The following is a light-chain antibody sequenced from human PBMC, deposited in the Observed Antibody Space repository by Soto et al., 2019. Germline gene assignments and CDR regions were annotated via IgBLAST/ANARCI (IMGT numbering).Light chain of an antibody. CDR2: GAS. CDR3: LHDHNYPWT. V-gene: IGKV1-6*01. Sequence: AIQMTQSPSSLSASVGDTVTITCRASQVIRNDLGWYQQKPGKAPKLLMYGASNLQSGVPSRFSGSGSGTDFTLTITSLQPEDFATYDSLHDHNYPWTFGQGTKVDI. J-gene: IGKJ1*01. CDR1: QVIRND.